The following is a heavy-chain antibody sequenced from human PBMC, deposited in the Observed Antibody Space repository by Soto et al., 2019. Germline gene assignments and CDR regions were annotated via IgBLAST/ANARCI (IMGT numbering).Heavy chain of an antibody. V-gene: IGHV3-53*01. D-gene: IGHD1-1*01. CDR1: WFSVITNY. CDR2: IYGGSFR. Sequence: GGSLRLSCTSSWFSVITNYMSWVRQAPGKGLEWVSVIYGGSFRNYGDSVKGRFTSSRDDSKNTVYLLMNSLRAEDTAVYYCARWNEGLDIWGQGTGVTVSS. CDR3: ARWNEGLDI. J-gene: IGHJ3*02.